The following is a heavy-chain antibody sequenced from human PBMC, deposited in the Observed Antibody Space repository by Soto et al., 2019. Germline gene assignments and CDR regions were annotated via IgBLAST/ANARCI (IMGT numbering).Heavy chain of an antibody. CDR3: AILQAADGDNALTFDY. V-gene: IGHV5-10-1*01. D-gene: IGHD6-13*01. CDR1: GYSFTSYW. Sequence: EVQLVQSGAEVKKPGESLRISCKGSGYSFTSYWISWVRQMPGKGLEWMGRIEPSDAYTNYRPSFQGHVTISADKSISTAYLQWSSRKASDTAMYYCAILQAADGDNALTFDYWGQGTLVTVSS. J-gene: IGHJ4*02. CDR2: IEPSDAYT.